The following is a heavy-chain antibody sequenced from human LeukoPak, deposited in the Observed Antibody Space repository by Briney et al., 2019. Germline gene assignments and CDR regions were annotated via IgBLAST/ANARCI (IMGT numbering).Heavy chain of an antibody. V-gene: IGHV4-34*01. CDR1: GGSFSGYY. D-gene: IGHD5-24*01. CDR3: ARGGRIWLSEYFQH. J-gene: IGHJ1*01. Sequence: RSSETLSLTCAVYGGSFSGYYWSWLRQPPGKGLEWIGEINHSGSTNYNPSLKSRVTISVDTSKNQFSLKLSSVTAADTAVYYCARGGRIWLSEYFQHWGQGTLVTVSS. CDR2: INHSGST.